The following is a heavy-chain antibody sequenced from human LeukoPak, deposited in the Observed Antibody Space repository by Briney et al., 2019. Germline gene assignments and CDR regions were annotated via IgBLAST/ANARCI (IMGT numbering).Heavy chain of an antibody. CDR3: AKALAN. Sequence: GGSLRLSCGGSGFTFRSYAMSWVRQAPGKGLEWVSTINHNGDNTYYADSVKGRFTISRDNFKNTLYLQMNSLRAEDTAVYYCAKALANWGQGTLVTVSS. CDR2: INHNGDNT. CDR1: GFTFRSYA. V-gene: IGHV3-23*01. J-gene: IGHJ4*02.